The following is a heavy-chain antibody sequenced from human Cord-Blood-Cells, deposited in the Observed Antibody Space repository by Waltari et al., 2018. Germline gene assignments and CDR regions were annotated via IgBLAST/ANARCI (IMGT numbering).Heavy chain of an antibody. CDR2: MNPNSGNT. Sequence: QVQLVQSGAEVTKPGASVKVSCKASGYPFTSYDITWVRQATGQWLEWMGWMNPNSGNTGYAQKFQGRVTITRNTSISTAYMELSSLRSEDTAVYYCAVGTVTTGLNWFDPWGQGTLVTVSS. CDR1: GYPFTSYD. J-gene: IGHJ5*02. CDR3: AVGTVTTGLNWFDP. V-gene: IGHV1-8*03. D-gene: IGHD4-17*01.